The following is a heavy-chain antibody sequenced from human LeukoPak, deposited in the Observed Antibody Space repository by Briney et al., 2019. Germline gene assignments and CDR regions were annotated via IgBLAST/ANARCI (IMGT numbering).Heavy chain of an antibody. CDR3: ARLGPHTTVTSYFDY. D-gene: IGHD4-17*01. Sequence: GESLKISCKGSGYSFTGYWIGWVRQKPGKGLEWMGIIYPGDSDTRYSPSFQGQVTMSADKSISTAYLQWSSLKASDTAIYYCARLGPHTTVTSYFDYWGQGTLVTVSS. V-gene: IGHV5-51*01. CDR1: GYSFTGYW. CDR2: IYPGDSDT. J-gene: IGHJ4*02.